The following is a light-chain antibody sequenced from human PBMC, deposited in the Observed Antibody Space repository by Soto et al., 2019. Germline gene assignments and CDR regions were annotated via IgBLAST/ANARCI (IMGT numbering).Light chain of an antibody. CDR2: EVT. Sequence: QSALTQPASVSGSPGQSITVSCTGTSSDIGGYNYVSWYQQHPGKASKLMVYEVTNRPSGVSDRFSGSKSGNTASLTISGLQADDEGSYYCSSYTNRSTLYVFGTGTKVTVL. V-gene: IGLV2-14*01. J-gene: IGLJ1*01. CDR3: SSYTNRSTLYV. CDR1: SSDIGGYNY.